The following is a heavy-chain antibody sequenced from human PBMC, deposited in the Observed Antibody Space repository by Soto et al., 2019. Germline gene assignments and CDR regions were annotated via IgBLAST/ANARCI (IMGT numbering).Heavy chain of an antibody. CDR3: ARLPGAANSVALFGMVV. Sequence: GESLKISCKGSGYSFTSYWIGWVRQMPGKGLEWMGIIYPGDPDTRYSPSFQGQVTISADKSISTAYLQWSSLKASDTAMYYCARLPGAANSVALFGMVVWGQGTTVTVSS. J-gene: IGHJ6*02. CDR2: IYPGDPDT. CDR1: GYSFTSYW. V-gene: IGHV5-51*01. D-gene: IGHD6-25*01.